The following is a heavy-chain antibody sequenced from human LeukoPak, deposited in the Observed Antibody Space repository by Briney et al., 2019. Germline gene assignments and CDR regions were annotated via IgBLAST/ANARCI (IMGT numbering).Heavy chain of an antibody. D-gene: IGHD3-3*01. J-gene: IGHJ4*02. Sequence: GGSLRLSCAASGFTFNGYWMSWVRQAPGKGMEWVANIKQDGSEKYYVDSVKGRFTISRDNAKNSLYLQMNSLRAEDTAVYYCARPRVDFWSGYSYYFDDWGQGTLVTVSS. CDR1: GFTFNGYW. CDR2: IKQDGSEK. V-gene: IGHV3-7*01. CDR3: ARPRVDFWSGYSYYFDD.